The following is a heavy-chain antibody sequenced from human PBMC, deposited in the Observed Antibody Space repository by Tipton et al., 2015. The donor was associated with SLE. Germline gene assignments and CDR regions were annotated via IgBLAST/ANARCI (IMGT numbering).Heavy chain of an antibody. V-gene: IGHV4-34*01. Sequence: TLSLTCAVYGGSFSGKYWIWIRQPPGKGLEWIGEINHSGSINYNPSLKSRVTISKDTSESQFSLKLTSVTAADTAVYYCASAQLGAWRFDSWGQGTLVTVSS. CDR2: INHSGSI. D-gene: IGHD7-27*01. J-gene: IGHJ4*02. CDR3: ASAQLGAWRFDS. CDR1: GGSFSGKY.